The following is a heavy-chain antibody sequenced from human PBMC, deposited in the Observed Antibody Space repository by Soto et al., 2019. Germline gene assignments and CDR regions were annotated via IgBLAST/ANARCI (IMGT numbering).Heavy chain of an antibody. V-gene: IGHV4-28*03. Sequence: SETLSLTCAVSGYSISSSNWWGWIRQPPGKGLEWIGYIYYSGSTYYNPSLKGRVAISIDISKNHLSLELRSVTAADTAVYYCARGGGYRSPFGYWGQGALVTVSS. CDR2: IYYSGST. CDR1: GYSISSSNW. CDR3: ARGGGYRSPFGY. D-gene: IGHD5-18*01. J-gene: IGHJ4*02.